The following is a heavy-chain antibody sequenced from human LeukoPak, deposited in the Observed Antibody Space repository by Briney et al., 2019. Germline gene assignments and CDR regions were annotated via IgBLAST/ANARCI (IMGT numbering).Heavy chain of an antibody. J-gene: IGHJ4*02. CDR3: ARLGAGPTYYDFWSGYSSFYFDY. CDR1: GGSTSGGNYY. Sequence: SETLSLTCIVSGGSTSGGNYYWGWIRRPPGTGLEWIGGISSSGNTYYNPSLKSRITISIDTSKSHFSLKLSSVTAADTAVYYCARLGAGPTYYDFWSGYSSFYFDYWGQGTLVTVSS. D-gene: IGHD3-3*01. CDR2: ISSSGNT. V-gene: IGHV4-39*02.